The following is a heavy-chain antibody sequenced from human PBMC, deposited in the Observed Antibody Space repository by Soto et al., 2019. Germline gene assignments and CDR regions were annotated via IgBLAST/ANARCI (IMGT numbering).Heavy chain of an antibody. CDR1: GYTFTDYG. V-gene: IGHV1-18*01. CDR3: ARDQYAVGGDF. J-gene: IGHJ4*02. Sequence: QVQLMQSGAEVKKPGASVKVSCKASGYTFTDYGVSWVRQAPGQGLEWMGWINTYNGKTNYAPKVQARVTMTTDTSTTTAYMELRSLKSDDTAVYFCARDQYAVGGDFWGQGTLVTVSS. CDR2: INTYNGKT. D-gene: IGHD1-26*01.